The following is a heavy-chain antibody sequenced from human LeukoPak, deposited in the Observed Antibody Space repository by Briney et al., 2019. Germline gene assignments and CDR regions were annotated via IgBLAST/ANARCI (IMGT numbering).Heavy chain of an antibody. D-gene: IGHD6-19*01. Sequence: SETLSLTCTVSGGSISSYYWSWIRQPAGKGLEWIGSIYYSGSTYYNPSLKSRVTISVDTSKNQFSLKLSSVTAADTAVYYCARLSRNPGYSSGWPYFDYWGQGTLVTVSS. CDR3: ARLSRNPGYSSGWPYFDY. J-gene: IGHJ4*02. CDR1: GGSISSYY. CDR2: IYYSGST. V-gene: IGHV4-59*05.